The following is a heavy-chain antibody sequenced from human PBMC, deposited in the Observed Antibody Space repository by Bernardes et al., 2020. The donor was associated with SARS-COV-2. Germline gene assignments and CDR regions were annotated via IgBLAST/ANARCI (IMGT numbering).Heavy chain of an antibody. CDR3: ARSCSSTSCYRGGHKARDAFDI. D-gene: IGHD2-2*02. Sequence: SETLSLTCTVSGGSISSYYWSWIRQPPGKGLEWIGYIYYSGSTNYNPSLKSRVTISVDTSKNQFSLKLSSVTAADTAVYYCARSCSSTSCYRGGHKARDAFDIWGQGTMVTVSS. CDR2: IYYSGST. J-gene: IGHJ3*02. V-gene: IGHV4-59*08. CDR1: GGSISSYY.